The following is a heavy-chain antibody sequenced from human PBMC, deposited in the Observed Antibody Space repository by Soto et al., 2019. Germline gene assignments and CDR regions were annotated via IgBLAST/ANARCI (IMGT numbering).Heavy chain of an antibody. J-gene: IGHJ4*02. D-gene: IGHD3-22*01. Sequence: PSETLSLTCTVSGGSISDNDYYWSWIRQPPGKGLEWIGTISHTGTAYYNPSLESRVAVSVGTSENQFSLKLSSVTAADTAVYYCARSSQYSYDSSEGNFDSWGRGTLVTVSS. CDR1: GGSISDNDYY. CDR2: ISHTGTA. V-gene: IGHV4-39*07. CDR3: ARSSQYSYDSSEGNFDS.